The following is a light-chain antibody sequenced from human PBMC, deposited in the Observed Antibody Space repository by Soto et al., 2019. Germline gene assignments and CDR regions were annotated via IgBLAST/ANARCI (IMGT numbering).Light chain of an antibody. CDR3: QQYNNWWT. CDR2: GAS. CDR1: QSVNIN. J-gene: IGKJ1*01. V-gene: IGKV3D-15*01. Sequence: EIVMTQSPATLSVSPGERATLSCRASQSVNINLAWYQQRPGQAPRLLIYGASTRATGIPARFSGSGSGTEFTLAISSLQSEDFAVYFCQQYNNWWTFGQGTKVEIK.